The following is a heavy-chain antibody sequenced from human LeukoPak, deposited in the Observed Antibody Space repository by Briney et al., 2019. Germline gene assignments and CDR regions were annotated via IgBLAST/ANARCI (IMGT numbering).Heavy chain of an antibody. V-gene: IGHV1-2*02. Sequence: ASVKVSCKASGYTFTGYYMHWVRQAPGQGLEWMGWINPNSGGTNYAQKFQGRVTMTRDTSISTAYMELSRLRSDDTAVYYCARDLVFWSGLPGYWGQGTLVTVSS. J-gene: IGHJ4*02. D-gene: IGHD3-3*01. CDR1: GYTFTGYY. CDR2: INPNSGGT. CDR3: ARDLVFWSGLPGY.